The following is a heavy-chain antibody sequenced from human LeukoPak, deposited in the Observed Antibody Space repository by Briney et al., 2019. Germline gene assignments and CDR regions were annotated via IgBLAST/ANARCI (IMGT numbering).Heavy chain of an antibody. CDR1: GFTFSAYA. V-gene: IGHV3-64*04. D-gene: IGHD3-9*01. CDR3: ARDRLHYDSLTGYPAD. J-gene: IGHJ4*02. Sequence: GGSLRLSCSASGFTFSAYAMHWVRQAPGKGLEYVSAISTKGGSIYYADSVKGRFTISRDNSKNTLYLQMNSLRAEDTAVYYCARDRLHYDSLTGYPADWGQGTLVTVSS. CDR2: ISTKGGSI.